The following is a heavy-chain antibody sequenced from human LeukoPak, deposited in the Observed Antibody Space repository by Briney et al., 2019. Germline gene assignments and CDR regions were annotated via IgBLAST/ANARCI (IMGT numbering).Heavy chain of an antibody. CDR2: IKSKTDGGTT. CDR3: TTDPVWGSKVHFDY. Sequence: PGGSLRLSCAASGFTFSNAWMSWVRQAPGKGLEWVGRIKSKTDGGTTDYAAPVKGRFTISRDDSKNTLYLQMNSLKTEDTAVYYCTTDPVWGSKVHFDYWGQGTLVTVSS. CDR1: GFTFSNAW. D-gene: IGHD7-27*01. J-gene: IGHJ4*02. V-gene: IGHV3-15*01.